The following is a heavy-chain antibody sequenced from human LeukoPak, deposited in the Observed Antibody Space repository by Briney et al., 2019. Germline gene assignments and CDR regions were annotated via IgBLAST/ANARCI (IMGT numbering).Heavy chain of an antibody. Sequence: GGSLRLSCAASGFPFANTWMHWVRQAPGKGLVWVSLINNDGSTTNYADSVKGRFTIFRDNAKNTVYLQMNSLRAEDTAVYYCAIGGTYGSVSWGQGTLVTVSS. CDR1: GFPFANTW. D-gene: IGHD3-10*01. CDR3: AIGGTYGSVS. V-gene: IGHV3-74*01. J-gene: IGHJ4*02. CDR2: INNDGSTT.